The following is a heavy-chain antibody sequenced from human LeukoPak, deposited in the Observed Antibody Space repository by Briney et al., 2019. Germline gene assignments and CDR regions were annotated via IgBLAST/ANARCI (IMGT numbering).Heavy chain of an antibody. V-gene: IGHV3-21*01. D-gene: IGHD6-13*01. CDR1: GFTFSTYS. CDR3: ARVEEAAAFNP. Sequence: NAGGSLRLSCAASGFTFSTYSMNWVRQAPGKGLEWVSSISSSSSYIYYADSMKGRFTISRDNAKNSLYLQMNSLRAEDTAMYYCARVEEAAAFNPWGQGTLVTVSS. J-gene: IGHJ5*02. CDR2: ISSSSSYI.